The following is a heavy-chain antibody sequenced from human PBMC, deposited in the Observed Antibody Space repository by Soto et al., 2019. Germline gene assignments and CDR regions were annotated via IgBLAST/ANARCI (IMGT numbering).Heavy chain of an antibody. J-gene: IGHJ6*04. V-gene: IGHV3-66*01. Sequence: PGGSLRLSCAASGFTVSSKYMSWVRQAPGKGLEWVSLIQSGGPTYYADSVKGRFTISRDTSENTVHLQMDSLRAEDTAVYYCARDDVLCDGGRCYGVTLDVWGKGTTVPVAS. CDR2: IQSGGPT. D-gene: IGHD2-15*01. CDR1: GFTVSSKY. CDR3: ARDDVLCDGGRCYGVTLDV.